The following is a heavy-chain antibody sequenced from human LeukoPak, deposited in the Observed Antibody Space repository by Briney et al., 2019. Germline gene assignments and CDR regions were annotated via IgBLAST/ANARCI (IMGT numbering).Heavy chain of an antibody. CDR2: IYYSGSI. Sequence: PSETLSLTXAVSGYSISSSNWWGWIRQPPGKGLEWIGYIYYSGSIDYHPSLKSRVTMSVDTSKNQFSLKLSSVTAVDTAVYYCAITPQNSSGWSDYWGQGTLVTVSS. D-gene: IGHD6-19*01. CDR3: AITPQNSSGWSDY. J-gene: IGHJ4*02. CDR1: GYSISSSNW. V-gene: IGHV4-28*05.